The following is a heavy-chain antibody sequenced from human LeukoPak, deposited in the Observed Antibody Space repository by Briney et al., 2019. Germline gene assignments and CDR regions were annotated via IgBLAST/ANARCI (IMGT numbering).Heavy chain of an antibody. D-gene: IGHD4-17*01. J-gene: IGHJ4*02. CDR2: IYYSGST. CDR3: ARGDYGKPFDY. V-gene: IGHV4-39*07. Sequence: KPSETLSLTCTVSGGSISSSSYYWGWIRQPPGKGLEWIGGIYYSGSTYYNPSLKSRVTISVDTSKNQFSLKLSSVTAADTAVYYCARGDYGKPFDYWGQGTLVTVSS. CDR1: GGSISSSSYY.